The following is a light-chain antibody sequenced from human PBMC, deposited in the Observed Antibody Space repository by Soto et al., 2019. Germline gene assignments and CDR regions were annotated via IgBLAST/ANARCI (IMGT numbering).Light chain of an antibody. CDR1: ETVATN. J-gene: IGKJ1*01. Sequence: VMTQSPATLSVSPGERATLSCWASETVATNLAWYQQKPGQAPRLLISGASTRAAGISDRFRGSGSGTEFTLTISSLRSEDFALYYCHQRQSWPRTFGQGT. CDR2: GAS. CDR3: HQRQSWPRT. V-gene: IGKV3-15*01.